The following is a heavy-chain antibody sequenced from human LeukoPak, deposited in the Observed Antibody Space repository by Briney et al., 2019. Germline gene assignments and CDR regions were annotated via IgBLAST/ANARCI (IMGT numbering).Heavy chain of an antibody. V-gene: IGHV4-34*01. J-gene: IGHJ3*02. Sequence: SETLSLTCAVYGGSFSDYFWNWIRQPPGKGLEWIGEINHGGGTRYNPSLKSRATISVDTSKKQFSLKLSSVTAADTAVYYCARGDYGIDAFDIWGQGTMVTVSS. D-gene: IGHD3-16*01. CDR3: ARGDYGIDAFDI. CDR1: GGSFSDYF. CDR2: INHGGGT.